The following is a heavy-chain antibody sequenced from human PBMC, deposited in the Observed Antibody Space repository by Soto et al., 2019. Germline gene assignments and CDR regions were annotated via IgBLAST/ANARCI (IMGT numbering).Heavy chain of an antibody. V-gene: IGHV1-3*05. J-gene: IGHJ5*02. D-gene: IGHD2-15*01. Sequence: QVHLVQSGSEEKKPGASVKVSCKASGYTFTSYVMHWVRQAPGERLEWMGWINAGNGNTKYSEKFQGRVTITRDTCASTAYMELSSLRSEDTAVYYCARDVCSGGICYTSWFDPWGQGTLVTVSS. CDR1: GYTFTSYV. CDR3: ARDVCSGGICYTSWFDP. CDR2: INAGNGNT.